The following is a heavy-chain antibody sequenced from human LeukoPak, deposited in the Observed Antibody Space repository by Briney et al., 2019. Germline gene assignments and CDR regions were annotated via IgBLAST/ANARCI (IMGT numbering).Heavy chain of an antibody. Sequence: GGSLRLSCAASGFTFDDYTMHWVRQAPGKGLEWVSLISWDGGSTYYVDSVKGRFTISRDNAKNSLYLQMNSLRAEDTAVYYCARVEYYYELANIDYWGQGTLVTVSS. J-gene: IGHJ4*02. D-gene: IGHD3-22*01. CDR2: ISWDGGST. V-gene: IGHV3-43*01. CDR3: ARVEYYYELANIDY. CDR1: GFTFDDYT.